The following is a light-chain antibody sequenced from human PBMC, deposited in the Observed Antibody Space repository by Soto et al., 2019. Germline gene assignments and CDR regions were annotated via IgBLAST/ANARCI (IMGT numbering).Light chain of an antibody. Sequence: EIVLTQSPGTLSLSPGERATLSCRASQSVSSSYLAWYQQKPGQAPRLLIYGASSRATGIPDRFSGSGSGTDFTLTISRLEPDDFAVYYCQQYGSSFLTFGGGTKVEIK. CDR3: QQYGSSFLT. V-gene: IGKV3-20*01. CDR1: QSVSSSY. J-gene: IGKJ4*01. CDR2: GAS.